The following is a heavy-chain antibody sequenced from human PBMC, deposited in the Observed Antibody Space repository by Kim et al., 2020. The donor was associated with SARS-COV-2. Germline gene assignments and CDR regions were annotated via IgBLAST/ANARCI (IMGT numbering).Heavy chain of an antibody. Sequence: GGSLRLSCAASGFTFSSYSMNWVRQAPGKGLEWVSSISSSSSYIYYADSVKGRFTISRDNAKNSLYLQMNSLRAEDTAVYYCARVWLLDSSGYLDYWGQGTLVTVSS. CDR1: GFTFSSYS. D-gene: IGHD3-22*01. V-gene: IGHV3-21*01. J-gene: IGHJ4*02. CDR2: ISSSSSYI. CDR3: ARVWLLDSSGYLDY.